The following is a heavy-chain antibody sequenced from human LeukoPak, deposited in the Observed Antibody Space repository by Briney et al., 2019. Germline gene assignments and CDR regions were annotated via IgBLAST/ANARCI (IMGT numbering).Heavy chain of an antibody. D-gene: IGHD3-22*01. CDR2: INTDGGKT. Sequence: GGSLRLSCAASGFMFSNAWMHWVRQAPGKGLVCVSRINTDGGKTGYADSVKGRFTVSRDNAKNTLYLQMDSLRAEDTAVYYCARGPNYFDSSGYLHYWGQGTLVTVSS. CDR3: ARGPNYFDSSGYLHY. V-gene: IGHV3-74*01. J-gene: IGHJ4*02. CDR1: GFMFSNAW.